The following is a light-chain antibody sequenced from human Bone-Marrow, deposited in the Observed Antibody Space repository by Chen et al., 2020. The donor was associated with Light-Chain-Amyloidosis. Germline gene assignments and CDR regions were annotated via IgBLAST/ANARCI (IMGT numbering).Light chain of an antibody. CDR1: SSDVGGDNH. V-gene: IGLV2-14*01. J-gene: IGLJ1*01. CDR2: EVT. Sequence: QSALTQPASVSGSPGQSITISCTGTSSDVGGDNHVSWYQQHPDKAPKLMIYEVTNRPSWVPDHFSGSKSDNTASMTISGLQTEDEADYFCSSYTITNTLVFGSGTRVTAL. CDR3: SSYTITNTLV.